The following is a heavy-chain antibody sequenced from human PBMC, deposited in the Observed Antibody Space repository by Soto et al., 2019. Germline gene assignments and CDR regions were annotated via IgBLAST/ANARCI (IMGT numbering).Heavy chain of an antibody. Sequence: GSLRLSCAASGFTFSSYSLNWVRQAPGKGLEWVSYISRGGGTIYYADSVKGRFTISRDNARDSLYLQMDGLRAEDTAVYYCARDSIYSFDYWGQGALVTVSS. J-gene: IGHJ4*02. D-gene: IGHD3-9*01. CDR1: GFTFSSYS. CDR3: ARDSIYSFDY. CDR2: ISRGGGTI. V-gene: IGHV3-48*01.